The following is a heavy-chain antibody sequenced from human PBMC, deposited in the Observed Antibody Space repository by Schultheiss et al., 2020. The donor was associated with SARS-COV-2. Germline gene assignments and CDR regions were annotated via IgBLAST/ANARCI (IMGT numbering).Heavy chain of an antibody. D-gene: IGHD3-22*01. CDR1: GFTFSDFE. Sequence: GGSLRLSCAASGFTFSDFEMDWVRQAPGKGLEWVAYISKSGTTIHYADSVKGRFTISRDDAKRSVYMQMNSLRAEDTAVYYCAKDLGSSGYYYFYYYYGMDVWGQGTTVTVSS. J-gene: IGHJ6*02. CDR3: AKDLGSSGYYYFYYYYGMDV. CDR2: ISKSGTTI. V-gene: IGHV3-48*03.